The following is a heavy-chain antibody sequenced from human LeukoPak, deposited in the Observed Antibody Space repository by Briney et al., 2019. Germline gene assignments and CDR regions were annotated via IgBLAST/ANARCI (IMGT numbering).Heavy chain of an antibody. CDR2: ISRSSSTI. CDR1: GFTFSNYS. V-gene: IGHV3-48*01. J-gene: IGHJ3*02. CDR3: ARAKRNAFDI. Sequence: GGSLRLSCAASGFTFSNYSMNWVRQAPGKGLEWVSYISRSSSTIYYADSVKGRFTISRDNAKKSLYLQMNSLRAEDMAVYYCARAKRNAFDIWGQGTMVTVSS.